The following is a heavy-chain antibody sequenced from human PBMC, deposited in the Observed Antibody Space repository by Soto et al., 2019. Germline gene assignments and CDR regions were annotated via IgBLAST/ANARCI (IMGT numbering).Heavy chain of an antibody. J-gene: IGHJ4*02. CDR3: ARRGKGIGEIPVPSNAFDY. V-gene: IGHV4-39*01. CDR1: GGSISSSSYY. D-gene: IGHD1-26*01. CDR2: IYYSGST. Sequence: QLQLQESGPGLVKPSETLSLTCTVSGGSISSSSYYWGWIRQPPGKGLAWIRGIYYSGSTYYNPSLNSRVPISVDTTKNQSSLKLSSFTAADAAVYYCARRGKGIGEIPVPSNAFDYWGKGTLFTVSS.